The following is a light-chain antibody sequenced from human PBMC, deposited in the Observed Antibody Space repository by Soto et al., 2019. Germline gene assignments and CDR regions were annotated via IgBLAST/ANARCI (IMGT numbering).Light chain of an antibody. CDR2: DVS. J-gene: IGLJ1*01. V-gene: IGLV2-14*01. Sequence: QSALTQPASVSGSPGQPITISCTGTSSDVGGYNYVSWYQQHPGKAPKVMIYDVSNRPSGVSNRFSGSKSGNTASLTISGFQPEDEADYYCNSYTTSSTYVFGTGTKVTVL. CDR3: NSYTTSSTYV. CDR1: SSDVGGYNY.